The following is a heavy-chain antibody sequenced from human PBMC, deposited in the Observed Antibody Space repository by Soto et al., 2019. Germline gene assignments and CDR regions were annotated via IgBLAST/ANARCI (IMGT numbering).Heavy chain of an antibody. D-gene: IGHD3-22*01. Sequence: VSLLLSCAASGFTLSRHTMNWVRQAPGKGLEWVSFIGSRTSDIYYADSVKGRFTISRDNAKNSLYLDLTRLRAEDTAVYFCVRDYYDTSGYPNTFDMWGQGTMVTVSS. CDR2: IGSRTSDI. CDR1: GFTLSRHT. V-gene: IGHV3-21*01. J-gene: IGHJ3*02. CDR3: VRDYYDTSGYPNTFDM.